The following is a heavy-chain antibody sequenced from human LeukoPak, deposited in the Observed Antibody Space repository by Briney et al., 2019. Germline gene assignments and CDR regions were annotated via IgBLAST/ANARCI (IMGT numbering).Heavy chain of an antibody. Sequence: GGSLRLSCAVSGFTFSSYGMHWVRQAPGKGLEWVAFIGYDGNNQYYADSVKGRFTISRDNSKNTLYLQMNSLRVEDTAVYYCAKVGSHFGDYWGQGTLVIVSS. CDR1: GFTFSSYG. CDR3: AKVGSHFGDY. D-gene: IGHD3-10*01. J-gene: IGHJ4*02. CDR2: IGYDGNNQ. V-gene: IGHV3-30*02.